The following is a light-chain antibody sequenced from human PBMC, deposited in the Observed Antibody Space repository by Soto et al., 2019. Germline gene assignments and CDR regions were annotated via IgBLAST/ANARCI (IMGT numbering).Light chain of an antibody. V-gene: IGLV2-8*01. Sequence: QSALTQPPSAAGSPGQSVTISCTGTSSDVGGYNYVSWYQQNPGKAPKLIIYEDTKRPSGVTDRFTGSKSGNTASLTVSGLQAEDEADYYCSSTAGSNNWAVFGGGTKLTVL. J-gene: IGLJ3*02. CDR2: EDT. CDR1: SSDVGGYNY. CDR3: SSTAGSNNWAV.